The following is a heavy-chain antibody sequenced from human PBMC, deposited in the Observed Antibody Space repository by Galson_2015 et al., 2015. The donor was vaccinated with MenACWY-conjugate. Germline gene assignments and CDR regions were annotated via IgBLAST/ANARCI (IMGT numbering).Heavy chain of an antibody. V-gene: IGHV3-7*03. CDR2: IKQDGSEK. D-gene: IGHD1-1*01. CDR1: GLTFSNYW. Sequence: SLRLSCAASGLTFSNYWMSWVRQAPGKGLECVANIKQDGSEKYYVDSVKGRFTISRDNAKNSLYLQMNSLRAEDTAMYYCARDRDWNLAYWGQGTLVTVSS. J-gene: IGHJ4*02. CDR3: ARDRDWNLAY.